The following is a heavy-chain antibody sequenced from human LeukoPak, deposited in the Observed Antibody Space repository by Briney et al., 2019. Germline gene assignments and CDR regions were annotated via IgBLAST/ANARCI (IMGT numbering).Heavy chain of an antibody. J-gene: IGHJ5*02. V-gene: IGHV6-1*01. CDR1: GDSVSSNSAA. CDR2: TYYRSKWYN. Sequence: SQTLSLTCAISGDSVSSNSAAWNWIRQSPLRGLEWLGRTYYRSKWYNDYAVSVKSRITINPDTSKNQFSLQLNSVTPEDTAVYYCARDDCSGGSCYWRFDPWGQGTLVTVSS. CDR3: ARDDCSGGSCYWRFDP. D-gene: IGHD2-15*01.